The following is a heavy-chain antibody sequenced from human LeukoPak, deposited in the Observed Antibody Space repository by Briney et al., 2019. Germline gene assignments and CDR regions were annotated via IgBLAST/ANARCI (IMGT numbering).Heavy chain of an antibody. CDR1: GFTFSNYG. CDR2: IRSSGDST. D-gene: IGHD4-17*01. V-gene: IGHV3-23*01. J-gene: IGHJ4*02. CDR3: AKDGDGDYVGDY. Sequence: GGSLRLSRAASGFTFSNYGMSWVRQAPGKGLEWVSSIRSSGDSTYYADSVKGRFTISRDNSKNTLYLQMNSLRAEDTAVYYCAKDGDGDYVGDYWGQGTLVTVSS.